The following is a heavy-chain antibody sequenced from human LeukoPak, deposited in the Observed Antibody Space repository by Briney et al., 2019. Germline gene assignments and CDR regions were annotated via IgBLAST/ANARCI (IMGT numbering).Heavy chain of an antibody. CDR3: TRSPTKRIPEDY. CDR1: GASISSNIW. Sequence: SGTLSLTCAVSGASISSNIWWSWVRQPPGEGLEWIGQIFHTGSTTYIPSLKSRVTMSVDKSKNQFSLNLRSMTAADTAVYYCTRSPTKRIPEDYWGQGTLVTVSS. CDR2: IFHTGST. D-gene: IGHD2-21*01. J-gene: IGHJ4*02. V-gene: IGHV4-4*02.